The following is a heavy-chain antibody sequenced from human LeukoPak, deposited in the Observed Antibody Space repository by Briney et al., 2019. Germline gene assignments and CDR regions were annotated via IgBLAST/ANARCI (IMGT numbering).Heavy chain of an antibody. Sequence: GGSLRLSCAASGFTVSSNYMSWVRQAPGKGLEWVSIIYSGGSTYYADSVKGRFTISRDDSKNTPYLQMNTLRAEDTAVYYCARDLSCSGGSCYSGYWGQGTLVTVSS. J-gene: IGHJ4*02. CDR1: GFTVSSNY. CDR3: ARDLSCSGGSCYSGY. D-gene: IGHD2-15*01. CDR2: IYSGGST. V-gene: IGHV3-66*01.